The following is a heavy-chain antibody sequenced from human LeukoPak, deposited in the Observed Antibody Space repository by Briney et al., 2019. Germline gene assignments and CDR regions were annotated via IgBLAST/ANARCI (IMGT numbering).Heavy chain of an antibody. V-gene: IGHV3-11*04. CDR2: IGLGGSTI. CDR1: GFTFSDHH. D-gene: IGHD3-10*01. CDR3: ARDHVVPGLVFDH. J-gene: IGHJ4*02. Sequence: PGGSLRLSCASSGFTFSDHHMSWIRQAPGKGLEWVSKIGLGGSTIEYAESVKGRFTISRDDAKKSLYLQMSGPRAEDTAVYYCARDHVVPGLVFDHWGQGTRVSVSS.